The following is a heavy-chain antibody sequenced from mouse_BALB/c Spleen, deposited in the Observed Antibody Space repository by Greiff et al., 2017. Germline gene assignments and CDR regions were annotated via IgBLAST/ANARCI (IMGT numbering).Heavy chain of an antibody. CDR2: ISRVGSYT. Sequence: EVQRVESGGGLVTPGGSLKLSCAASGFTFSLYTMSLVRQTPEKRLEWVATISRVGSYTYYPDIWKGRFTNSRDNAKNTLYLQMSSLKSEDTAMYYCTRDSGSSYCDYWGQGTTLTVSS. D-gene: IGHD1-1*01. V-gene: IGHV5-6-4*01. CDR1: GFTFSLYT. CDR3: TRDSGSSYCDY. J-gene: IGHJ2*01.